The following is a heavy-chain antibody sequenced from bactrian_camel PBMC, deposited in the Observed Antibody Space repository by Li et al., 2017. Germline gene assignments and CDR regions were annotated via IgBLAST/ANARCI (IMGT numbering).Heavy chain of an antibody. CDR3: AARLSGGGCSLDRYFGV. J-gene: IGHJ6*01. V-gene: IGHV3S53*01. D-gene: IGHD7*01. Sequence: HVQLVESGGGSVQAGGSLRLSCVVDGHTYRPYCMAWFRQPPGKEREGVAGIASDGSTIYADSVKGRFTISKDSDKNTLYLRMNSLKPEDTAMYYCAARLSGGGCSLDRYFGVWGQGTQVTVS. CDR1: GHTYRPYC. CDR2: IASDGST.